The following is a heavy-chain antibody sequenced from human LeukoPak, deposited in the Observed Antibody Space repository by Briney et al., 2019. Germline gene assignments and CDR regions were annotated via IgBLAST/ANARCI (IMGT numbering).Heavy chain of an antibody. Sequence: SVKVSCKASGGTFSSHAISWGRQPPGQGLEWMGVINPIFHTPTYAKKFQGRLTITKDESMSTASMDLSSLISDDTAVYYCARGRTTGEFDYWGQGTLVTVSS. D-gene: IGHD4-11*01. V-gene: IGHV1-69*05. CDR3: ARGRTTGEFDY. J-gene: IGHJ4*02. CDR2: INPIFHTP. CDR1: GGTFSSHA.